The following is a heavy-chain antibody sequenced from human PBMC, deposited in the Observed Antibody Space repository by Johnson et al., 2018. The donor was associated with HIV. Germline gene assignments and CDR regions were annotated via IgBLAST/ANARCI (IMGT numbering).Heavy chain of an antibody. Sequence: VQLVESGGGVVRPGRSLRLSCAASGFTFDDYAMHWVRQAPGKGLEWVSGISWHSGSIGYADSVKGRFTISRDNAKNSLYLQMNSLRAEDTALYYCARAVCRGGRCYSHDAFDIWGQGTMVTVSS. CDR2: ISWHSGSI. V-gene: IGHV3-9*01. J-gene: IGHJ3*02. D-gene: IGHD2-15*01. CDR1: GFTFDDYA. CDR3: ARAVCRGGRCYSHDAFDI.